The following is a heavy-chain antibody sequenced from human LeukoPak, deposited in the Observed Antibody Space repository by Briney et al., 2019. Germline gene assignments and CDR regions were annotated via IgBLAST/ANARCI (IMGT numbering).Heavy chain of an antibody. D-gene: IGHD5-24*01. Sequence: SETLSLTCTVSGGSISSYYWSWIRQPPGKGLEWIGYIYYSGSTNYNPSLKSRVTMSVDTPKNQFSLKLSSVTAADTAMYYCARVGGYNSPLDYWGQGTLVTVSS. V-gene: IGHV4-59*01. CDR2: IYYSGST. J-gene: IGHJ4*02. CDR1: GGSISSYY. CDR3: ARVGGYNSPLDY.